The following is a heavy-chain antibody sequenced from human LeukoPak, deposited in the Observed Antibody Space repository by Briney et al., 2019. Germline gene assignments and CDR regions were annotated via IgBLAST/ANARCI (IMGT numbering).Heavy chain of an antibody. CDR1: GGTFSSYA. CDR3: ARDRSDYYDSSGYYYLLDY. J-gene: IGHJ4*02. V-gene: IGHV1-69*01. CDR2: IIPIFGTA. Sequence: SVKVSRKASGGTFSSYAISWVRQAPGQGLEWMGGIIPIFGTANYAQKFQGRVTITADESTSTAYMELSSLRSEDTAVYYCARDRSDYYDSSGYYYLLDYWGQGTLVTVSS. D-gene: IGHD3-22*01.